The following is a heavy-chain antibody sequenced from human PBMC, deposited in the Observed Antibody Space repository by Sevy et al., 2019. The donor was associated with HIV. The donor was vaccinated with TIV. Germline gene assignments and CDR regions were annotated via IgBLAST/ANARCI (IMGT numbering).Heavy chain of an antibody. CDR1: GYTLTEFA. J-gene: IGHJ4*02. Sequence: ASVKVSCKVSGYTLTEFAMHWVRQAPGKGLEWMGTFDPEDDETMYAQKFQGRLTLTEDTSTDTAYMELSSLGSEDTAVYYCATTKDYYETSGYPVDYWGQGTLVTVSS. D-gene: IGHD3-22*01. V-gene: IGHV1-24*01. CDR3: ATTKDYYETSGYPVDY. CDR2: FDPEDDET.